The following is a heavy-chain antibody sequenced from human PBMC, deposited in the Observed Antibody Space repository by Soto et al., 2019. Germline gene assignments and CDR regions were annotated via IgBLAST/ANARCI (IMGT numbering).Heavy chain of an antibody. CDR1: GFTFSSYG. J-gene: IGHJ6*03. D-gene: IGHD6-25*01. Sequence: GGSLRLSCAASGFTFSSYGMHWVRQAPGKGLEWVAVISYDGSNKYYADSVKGRFTISRDNSKNTLYLQMNSLRAEDTAVYYCAKDVAAHYYYYYMDVWGKGTTVTVSS. CDR2: ISYDGSNK. V-gene: IGHV3-30*18. CDR3: AKDVAAHYYYYYMDV.